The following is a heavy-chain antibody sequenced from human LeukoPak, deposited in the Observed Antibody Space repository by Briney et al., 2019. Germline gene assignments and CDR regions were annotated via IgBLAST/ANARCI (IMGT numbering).Heavy chain of an antibody. CDR3: ARGPYCSGGSCYSYYYYGMDV. J-gene: IGHJ6*02. V-gene: IGHV1-2*02. CDR1: GYTFTGYY. D-gene: IGHD2-15*01. CDR2: INPNSGGT. Sequence: GASVKVSCKASGYTFTGYYMHWVRQAPGQGLEWMGWINPNSGGTNYAQKFQGRVTMTRDTSISTAYMELSRLRSDDTAVYYCARGPYCSGGSCYSYYYYGMDVWGQGTTVTVSS.